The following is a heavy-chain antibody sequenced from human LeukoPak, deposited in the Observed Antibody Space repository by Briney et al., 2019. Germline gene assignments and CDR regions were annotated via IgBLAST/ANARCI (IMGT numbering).Heavy chain of an antibody. V-gene: IGHV3-23*01. CDR3: AKDRVAAEDYFDY. J-gene: IGHJ4*02. CDR2: ISGSSGNT. D-gene: IGHD2-2*01. Sequence: GGSLRLSCAASGFPLSSYAMSWVRQASGKGLEWVSAISGSSGNTYYAGSVKGRFTFPRDNSKNTLYLQMNSLKAEDTAVYYCAKDRVAAEDYFDYWGQGTLVTVSS. CDR1: GFPLSSYA.